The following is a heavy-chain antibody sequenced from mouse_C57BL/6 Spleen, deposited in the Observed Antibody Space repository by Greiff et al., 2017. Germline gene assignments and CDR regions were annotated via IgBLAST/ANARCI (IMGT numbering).Heavy chain of an antibody. V-gene: IGHV8-12*01. Sequence: QVTLIVSGPGILQSSQTLSLTCSFSGFSLSTSGMGVSWIRQPTGKGLEWLAHIYWDDDKRYNPSLKSRLTISKDTSSNQVFLKITSVDAADTATYYCTTVVDYYAMDYWGQGTSVTVSS. J-gene: IGHJ4*01. CDR2: IYWDDDK. D-gene: IGHD1-1*01. CDR1: GFSLSTSGMG. CDR3: TTVVDYYAMDY.